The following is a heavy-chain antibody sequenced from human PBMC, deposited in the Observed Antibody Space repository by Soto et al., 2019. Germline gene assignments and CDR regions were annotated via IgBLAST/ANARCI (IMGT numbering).Heavy chain of an antibody. CDR1: GYTFTSYG. J-gene: IGHJ4*02. CDR2: ISAYNGNT. V-gene: IGHV1-18*01. D-gene: IGHD6-13*01. Sequence: ASVKVSCKASGYTFTSYGISWVRQAPGQGLEWMGWISAYNGNTNYAQKLQGRVTMTADKSTSTAYMELSSLRSDDTAVYYCGRRKGEQLYTPYDYWGQGTLVTVSS. CDR3: GRRKGEQLYTPYDY.